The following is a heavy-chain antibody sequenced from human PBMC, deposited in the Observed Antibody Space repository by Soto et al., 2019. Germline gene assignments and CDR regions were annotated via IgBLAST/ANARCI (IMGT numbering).Heavy chain of an antibody. J-gene: IGHJ5*02. CDR2: IYYSGST. CDR1: GGSISSYY. D-gene: IGHD1-26*01. V-gene: IGHV4-59*01. CDR3: ARVLFGRLAWFDP. Sequence: QVQLQESGPGLVKPSETLSLTCTVSGGSISSYYWSWIRQPPGKGLEWIGYIYYSGSTNYNPSLKSRVTIPVDTSKNQFSLKLSSVTAADTAVYYFARVLFGRLAWFDPWGQGTLVTVSS.